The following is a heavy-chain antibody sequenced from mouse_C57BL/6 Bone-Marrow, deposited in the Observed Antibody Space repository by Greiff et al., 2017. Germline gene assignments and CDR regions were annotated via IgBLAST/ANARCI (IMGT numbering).Heavy chain of an antibody. Sequence: EVQLVESGGGLVKPGGSLKLSCAASGFTFSSYTMSWVRQTPEKRLEWVATISDGGGNTYYPDSVKGRFTISRDNAKNTLYLQMSSLRSEDTALYYCAGNFYWYFDVWGTGTTVTVSS. CDR1: GFTFSSYT. CDR2: ISDGGGNT. V-gene: IGHV5-9*01. CDR3: AGNFYWYFDV. J-gene: IGHJ1*03.